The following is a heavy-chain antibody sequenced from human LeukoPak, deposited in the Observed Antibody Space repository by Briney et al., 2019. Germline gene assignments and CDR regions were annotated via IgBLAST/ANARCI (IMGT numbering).Heavy chain of an antibody. CDR1: GGTFSSYA. Sequence: SVKVSCKASGGTFSSYAISWVRQAPGQGLEWMGGIIPIFGTANYAQKFQGRVTITADESTSTAYMELSSLRSEDTAVYYCATGLSIVGIRSPPWFDPWGQGTLVTVSS. J-gene: IGHJ5*02. CDR3: ATGLSIVGIRSPPWFDP. D-gene: IGHD1-26*01. CDR2: IIPIFGTA. V-gene: IGHV1-69*13.